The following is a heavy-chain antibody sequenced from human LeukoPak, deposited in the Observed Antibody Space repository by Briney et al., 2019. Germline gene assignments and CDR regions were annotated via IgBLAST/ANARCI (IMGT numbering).Heavy chain of an antibody. CDR1: GFTFSSYG. J-gene: IGHJ4*02. Sequence: GRSLRLSCAASGFTFSSYGMHWVRQAPGKGLEWVANIWYDGSNKYYADSVKGRFTISRDNSKNTLYLQMNSLRAEDTAVYYCARRKKGYCSSTSCYFDYWGQGTLVTVSS. CDR3: ARRKKGYCSSTSCYFDY. CDR2: IWYDGSNK. V-gene: IGHV3-33*01. D-gene: IGHD2-2*01.